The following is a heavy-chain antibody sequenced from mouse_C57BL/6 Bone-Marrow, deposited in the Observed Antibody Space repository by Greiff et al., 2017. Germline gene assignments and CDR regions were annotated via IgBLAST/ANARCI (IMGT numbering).Heavy chain of an antibody. D-gene: IGHD3-2*02. V-gene: IGHV1-81*01. CDR1: GYTFTSYG. Sequence: QVQLQQSGAKLARPGASVKLSCKASGYTFTSYGISWVKQRTGQGLEWIGEIYPRSGNTYYNEKFKGKATLTADKSSSTAYMELRSLTSEDSAVYFCARVSSGPAYWGQGTLVTVSA. J-gene: IGHJ3*01. CDR3: ARVSSGPAY. CDR2: IYPRSGNT.